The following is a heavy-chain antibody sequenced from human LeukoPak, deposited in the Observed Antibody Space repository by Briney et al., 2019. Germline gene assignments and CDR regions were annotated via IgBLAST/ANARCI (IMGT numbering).Heavy chain of an antibody. Sequence: PGGSLRLSCSASGFTFAEYSMHWARQAPGKGLEWVSVINRNGGAIQYADSVKGRFIISRDNSKNSLYLQMNSLRTEDTALYYCTKEHSSGWPTIDCWGQGTLVTVSS. D-gene: IGHD6-19*01. CDR1: GFTFAEYS. CDR2: INRNGGAI. V-gene: IGHV3-43*01. J-gene: IGHJ4*02. CDR3: TKEHSSGWPTIDC.